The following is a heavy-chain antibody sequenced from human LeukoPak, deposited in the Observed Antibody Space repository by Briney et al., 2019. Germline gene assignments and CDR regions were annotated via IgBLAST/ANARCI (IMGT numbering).Heavy chain of an antibody. CDR3: ARHPQYCSGGSCYSYWFDP. V-gene: IGHV4-34*01. D-gene: IGHD2-15*01. J-gene: IGHJ5*02. CDR1: GGSFSGYY. Sequence: PSETLSLTCAVYGGSFSGYYWSWIRQPPGKGLEWIGEINHSGSTNYNPSLKSRVTISVDTSKNQFSLKLSSVTAADTAVYYCARHPQYCSGGSCYSYWFDPWGQGTLVTVSS. CDR2: INHSGST.